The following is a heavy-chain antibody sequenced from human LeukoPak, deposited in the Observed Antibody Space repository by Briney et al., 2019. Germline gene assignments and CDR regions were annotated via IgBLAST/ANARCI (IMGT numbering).Heavy chain of an antibody. CDR1: GGSNSSSSYY. J-gene: IGHJ6*02. CDR3: AREGVAAAGTSPYYYYYGMDV. D-gene: IGHD6-13*01. V-gene: IGHV4-39*07. CDR2: IYYSGST. Sequence: SETLSLTCTVSGGSNSSSSYYWGWIRQPPGKGLEWIGSIYYSGSTYYNPSLKSRVTISVDTSKNQFSLKLSSVTAADTAVYYCAREGVAAAGTSPYYYYYGMDVWGQGTTVTVSS.